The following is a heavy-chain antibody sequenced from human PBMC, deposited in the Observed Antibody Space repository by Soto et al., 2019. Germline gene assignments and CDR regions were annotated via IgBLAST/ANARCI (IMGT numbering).Heavy chain of an antibody. V-gene: IGHV3-23*01. CDR3: AKAFYRDYIAGIDY. Sequence: EVQLLESGGGLVQPGGSLRLSCAASGFIFSDYAMNWVRQAPGKGLAWVSGISAGAERTYYSDSVKGRVTISRDNDENTLYLEINSLRVEDTAIYYCAKAFYRDYIAGIDYWGQGTLVTVSS. J-gene: IGHJ4*02. D-gene: IGHD4-17*01. CDR2: ISAGAERT. CDR1: GFIFSDYA.